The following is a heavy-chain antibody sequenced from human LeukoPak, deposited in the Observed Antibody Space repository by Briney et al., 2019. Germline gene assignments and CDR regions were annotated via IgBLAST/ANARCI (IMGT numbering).Heavy chain of an antibody. V-gene: IGHV3-33*01. D-gene: IGHD2-15*01. CDR3: ARDRSGGSWGIDY. Sequence: PGGSLRLSCAASGFTFSTYGMYWVRQAPGKGLEWVAVIWYDGSNKYYADSVKGRFTISRDNSKNTLYPQMNSLRAEDTAVYYCARDRSGGSWGIDYWGQGTLVTVSS. CDR1: GFTFSTYG. CDR2: IWYDGSNK. J-gene: IGHJ4*02.